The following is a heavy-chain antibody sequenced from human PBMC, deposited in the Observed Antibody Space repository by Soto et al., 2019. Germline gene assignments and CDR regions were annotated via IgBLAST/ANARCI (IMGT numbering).Heavy chain of an antibody. CDR1: GYGFSNYV. Sequence: QVPLVQSGPEVKKPGTSVKVSCKTSGYGFSNYVVSWVRQAPGQGLEWVGRVDPDNVHTKYAQKLQGRVTMATDTATNTAYMDLRSPTFDDTAVYYCARGAASGYSYFYYMDVWGIRTTVTVSS. D-gene: IGHD6-13*01. V-gene: IGHV1-18*01. CDR3: ARGAASGYSYFYYMDV. J-gene: IGHJ6*03. CDR2: VDPDNVHT.